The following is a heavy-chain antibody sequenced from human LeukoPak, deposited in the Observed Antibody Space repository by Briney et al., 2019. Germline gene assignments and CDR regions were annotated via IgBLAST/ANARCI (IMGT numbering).Heavy chain of an antibody. CDR2: IYSGGST. V-gene: IGHV3-53*01. Sequence: GGSLRLSCAASGFTVSSNYMSWVRQAPGKGLEWVSVIYSGGSTYYADSVKGRFTISRDNSKNTLYLQMNSLRAEDTAVYYCARDSYSSSWYLPFDYWGQGTLVTVSS. D-gene: IGHD6-13*01. CDR3: ARDSYSSSWYLPFDY. J-gene: IGHJ4*02. CDR1: GFTVSSNY.